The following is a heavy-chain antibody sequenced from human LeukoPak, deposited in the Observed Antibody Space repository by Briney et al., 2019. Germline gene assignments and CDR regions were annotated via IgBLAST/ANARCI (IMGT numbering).Heavy chain of an antibody. Sequence: GGSLRLSCAASGFTFSTYSMNWVRQAPGKGLEWVSYISGSSGTIYYADSVKGRFTISRDNAKNSLYLQMNSLRAEDTAVYYYARDQYVWGSYRQSFDYWGQGTLVTVSS. CDR2: ISGSSGTI. CDR3: ARDQYVWGSYRQSFDY. CDR1: GFTFSTYS. J-gene: IGHJ4*02. V-gene: IGHV3-48*04. D-gene: IGHD3-16*02.